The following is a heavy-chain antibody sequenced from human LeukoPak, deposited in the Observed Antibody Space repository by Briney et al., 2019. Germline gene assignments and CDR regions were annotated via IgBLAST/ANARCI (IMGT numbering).Heavy chain of an antibody. CDR3: ARLHYGGNYGYYYYYMDV. V-gene: IGHV4-59*08. CDR1: GASISSHY. CDR2: FYYTGST. Sequence: SETLSLTCTVSGASISSHYWSWIRQTPGEGLEWIGFFYYTGSTNYNPSLKSRVTISVDTSKNQFSLKLSSVTAADTAVYYCARLHYGGNYGYYYYYMDVWGEGTTVTVSS. J-gene: IGHJ6*03. D-gene: IGHD4-23*01.